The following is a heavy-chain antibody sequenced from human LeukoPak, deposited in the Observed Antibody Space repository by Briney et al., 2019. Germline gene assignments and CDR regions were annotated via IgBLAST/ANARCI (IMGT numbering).Heavy chain of an antibody. CDR1: GGSFSGYY. CDR3: ARGGAAYGSGSYFPFDY. CDR2: INHSGST. Sequence: SGTLSLTCAVYGGSFSGYYWSWIRQPPGKGLEWIGEINHSGSTNYNPSLKSRVTISVDTSKNQFSLKLSSVTAADTAVYYCARGGAAYGSGSYFPFDYWGQGTLVTVSS. V-gene: IGHV4-34*01. D-gene: IGHD3-10*01. J-gene: IGHJ4*02.